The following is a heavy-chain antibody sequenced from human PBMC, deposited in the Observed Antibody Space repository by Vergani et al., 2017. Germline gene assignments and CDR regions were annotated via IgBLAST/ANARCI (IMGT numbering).Heavy chain of an antibody. CDR1: GFTFCSYA. CDR2: ISGSDGST. D-gene: IGHD2-2*01. Sequence: EVQLLESGGGLVQPGGSLRLSCAASGFTFCSYAMSWVRQAPGKGLEWVSAISGSDGSTYYADSVKGRLTISRDNSKNTLYLQMNSLRAEETAVYYCAKAGYCSSTSCPTNYYYYYMDVWGKGTTVTVSS. CDR3: AKAGYCSSTSCPTNYYYYYMDV. J-gene: IGHJ6*03. V-gene: IGHV3-23*01.